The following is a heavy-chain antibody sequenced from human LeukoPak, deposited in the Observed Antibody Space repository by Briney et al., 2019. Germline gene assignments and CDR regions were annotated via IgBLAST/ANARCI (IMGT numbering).Heavy chain of an antibody. J-gene: IGHJ4*02. D-gene: IGHD1-26*01. V-gene: IGHV4-4*02. CDR3: TRESGAFSPFGF. Sequence: SGTLSLTCAVSGGSILSTNWWSWVRQPPGKGLEWIGEVHLNGATNYNPSVEGRVTMSIDKSKNHLSLEVISVTAVDTAMYYCTRESGAFSPFGFWGQGTLVTVSS. CDR2: VHLNGAT. CDR1: GGSILSTNW.